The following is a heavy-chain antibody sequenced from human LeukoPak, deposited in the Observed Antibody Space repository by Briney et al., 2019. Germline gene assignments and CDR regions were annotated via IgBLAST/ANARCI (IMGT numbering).Heavy chain of an antibody. CDR1: GGSVSSGSYY. Sequence: SETLSLTCTVSGGSVSSGSYYWSWIRQPAGKGLEWIGRIYTSGSTNYNPSLKSRVTMSVDTSKNQFSLKLSSVTAADTAVYYCARDLVSQASYYYYGMDVWGQGTTVTVSS. CDR2: IYTSGST. D-gene: IGHD1-14*01. CDR3: ARDLVSQASYYYYGMDV. J-gene: IGHJ6*02. V-gene: IGHV4-61*02.